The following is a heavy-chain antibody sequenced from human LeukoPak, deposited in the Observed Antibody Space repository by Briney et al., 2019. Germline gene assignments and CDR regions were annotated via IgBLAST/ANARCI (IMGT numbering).Heavy chain of an antibody. CDR2: MNYNSGNT. Sequence: ASVKVSCKASGYTFTSYDINWVRQPTGQGLEWMGWMNYNSGNTGYAQKFQGRVTITRNTSLSTAYMELSSLRSEDTAVCCCARGVRVPAARGDYYYMDVWGKGTTVTVS. CDR1: GYTFTSYD. V-gene: IGHV1-8*03. J-gene: IGHJ6*03. CDR3: ARGVRVPAARGDYYYMDV. D-gene: IGHD2-2*01.